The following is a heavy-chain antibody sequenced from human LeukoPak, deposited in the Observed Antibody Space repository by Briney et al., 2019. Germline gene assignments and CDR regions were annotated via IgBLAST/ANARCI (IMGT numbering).Heavy chain of an antibody. D-gene: IGHD3-3*01. Sequence: GGSLRLSCAASVFTFCSYGMRCVPDAPAKGVECGAVMWLDVRNKYYSDALWGRVTISRDISKNTLYLQMNSLRAEDTAVYYCAKEYCDFWSGYYPRGWFDPWGEGTLVTVSS. CDR3: AKEYCDFWSGYYPRGWFDP. J-gene: IGHJ5*02. V-gene: IGHV3-33*06. CDR1: VFTFCSYG. CDR2: MWLDVRNK.